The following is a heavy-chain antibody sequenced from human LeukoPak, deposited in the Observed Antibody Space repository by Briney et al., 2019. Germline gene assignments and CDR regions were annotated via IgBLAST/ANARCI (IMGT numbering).Heavy chain of an antibody. D-gene: IGHD6-25*01. CDR2: IYYSGRI. J-gene: IGHJ4*02. Sequence: SQTLSLTCTVSGDSIRSETYFWTWIRRHPGKGLEWIGYIYYSGRIYYNPSLKSRVTISLDTSKSQFSLKLDSVTAADTAVYFCARDTSAAGNIDSWGQGTLVTVSS. CDR1: GDSIRSETYF. CDR3: ARDTSAAGNIDS. V-gene: IGHV4-31*03.